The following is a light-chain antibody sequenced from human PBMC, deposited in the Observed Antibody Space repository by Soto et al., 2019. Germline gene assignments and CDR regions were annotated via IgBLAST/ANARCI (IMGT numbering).Light chain of an antibody. J-gene: IGKJ2*01. V-gene: IGKV1-39*01. Sequence: DIQMTQSSSSLSACVGARVIITCRASQSVSTYLNWYQQKLGQAPKLLISAASNLRSGVPSRFSGSGSGTEFTLTISGLEADDFATYFCQQSFTTPPYTFGQGTRL. CDR2: AAS. CDR3: QQSFTTPPYT. CDR1: QSVSTY.